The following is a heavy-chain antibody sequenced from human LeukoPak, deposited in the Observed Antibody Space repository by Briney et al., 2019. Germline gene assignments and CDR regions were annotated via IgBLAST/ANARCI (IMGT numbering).Heavy chain of an antibody. Sequence: ASVKVSCKASGGPYRYSITWVRQGPGQGLEWMGGIIPPSGTANYAQKFQGRVTITKDDSTSTTYMELSSLRSEDTVVYYCTTYGANVAEYFEHWGQGTLLAVSS. CDR1: GGPYRYS. V-gene: IGHV1-69*05. CDR2: IIPPSGTA. D-gene: IGHD4/OR15-4a*01. CDR3: TTYGANVAEYFEH. J-gene: IGHJ1*01.